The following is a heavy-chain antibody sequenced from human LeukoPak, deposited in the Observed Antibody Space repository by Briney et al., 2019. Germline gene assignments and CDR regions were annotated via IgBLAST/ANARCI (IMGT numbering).Heavy chain of an antibody. V-gene: IGHV4-59*08. J-gene: IGHJ4*02. D-gene: IGHD5-24*01. CDR1: GGSISSYY. CDR2: IYYSGST. Sequence: PSETLSLTCTVSGGSISSYYWSWIRQPPGKGLEWIGYIYYSGSTNYNPSLKSRVTISVDTSKNQFSLKLSSVTAADTAVYYCARHRDGYNWSFDYWGQGTLVTVSP. CDR3: ARHRDGYNWSFDY.